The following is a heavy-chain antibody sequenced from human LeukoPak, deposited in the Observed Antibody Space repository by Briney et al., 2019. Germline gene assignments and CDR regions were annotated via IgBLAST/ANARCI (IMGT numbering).Heavy chain of an antibody. CDR1: RYSFTSYW. V-gene: IGHV5-51*01. J-gene: IGHJ3*02. D-gene: IGHD5-24*01. Sequence: GESLKISCKGSRYSFTSYWIGWVRQMPGKGLEWMGIIYPGDSDTKYSPSFQGQVTISADKSISTAYLQWSSLKASDTAIYYCARQMPTVGDDAFDIWGQGTMVTVSS. CDR2: IYPGDSDT. CDR3: ARQMPTVGDDAFDI.